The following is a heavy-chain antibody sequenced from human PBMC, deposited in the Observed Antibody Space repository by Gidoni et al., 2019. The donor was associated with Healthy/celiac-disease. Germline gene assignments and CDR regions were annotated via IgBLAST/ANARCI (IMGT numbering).Heavy chain of an antibody. V-gene: IGHV3-23*01. D-gene: IGHD6-13*01. Sequence: EVQLLESGGGLVQPGGSLRLSCAASGFTFSSYAMSWVRQAPGKGLEWFSAISGSGGSTYYADSVKCRFTISRDNSKNTLYLQMNSLRAEDTAVYYCAIWAAAGTRRAYWGQGTLVTVSS. J-gene: IGHJ4*02. CDR2: ISGSGGST. CDR1: GFTFSSYA. CDR3: AIWAAAGTRRAY.